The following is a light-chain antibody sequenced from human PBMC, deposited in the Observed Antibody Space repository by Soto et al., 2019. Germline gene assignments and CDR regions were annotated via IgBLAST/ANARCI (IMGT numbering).Light chain of an antibody. J-gene: IGKJ1*01. V-gene: IGKV3-20*01. CDR3: QHLKR. CDR2: GAS. Sequence: IVLTQSPGTLSLSPGERATLSCRASQTVSSSYLTWHQQKPGQATSLLIYGASSRATGIPDRFSGSGSETDFTLTISGLEPEDVAVDYCQHLKRFGQGNKVEIK. CDR1: QTVSSSY.